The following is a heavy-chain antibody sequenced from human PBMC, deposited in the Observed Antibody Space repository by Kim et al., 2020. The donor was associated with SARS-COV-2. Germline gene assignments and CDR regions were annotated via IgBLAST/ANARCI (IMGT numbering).Heavy chain of an antibody. Sequence: GGSLRLSCAASGFAFDDYAMHWVRQSPGKGLEWVSGITWNGRDLGYADSVRGRFTISRDNAKNSLSLEMDSLQPEDTAFYYCTKDMDASGIAADGYFQHWGQGTLVPVS. CDR1: GFAFDDYA. CDR3: TKDMDASGIAADGYFQH. CDR2: ITWNGRDL. V-gene: IGHV3-9*01. J-gene: IGHJ1*01. D-gene: IGHD6-13*01.